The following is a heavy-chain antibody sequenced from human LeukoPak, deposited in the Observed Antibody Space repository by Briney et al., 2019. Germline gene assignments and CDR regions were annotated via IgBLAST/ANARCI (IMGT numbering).Heavy chain of an antibody. CDR1: GFTFSSYA. CDR2: IYSGGST. Sequence: GGSLRLSCAASGFTFSSYAMSWVRQAPGKGLEWVSVIYSGGSTYYADSVKGRFTISRDNSKNTLYLQMNSLRAEDTAVYYCARAPRIAAAADYWGQGTLVTVSS. J-gene: IGHJ4*02. CDR3: ARAPRIAAAADY. D-gene: IGHD6-13*01. V-gene: IGHV3-53*01.